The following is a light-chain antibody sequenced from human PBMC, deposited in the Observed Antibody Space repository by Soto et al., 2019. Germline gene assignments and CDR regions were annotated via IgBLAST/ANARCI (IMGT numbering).Light chain of an antibody. CDR1: QSVTSSY. CDR2: GAS. J-gene: IGKJ4*01. V-gene: IGKV3-20*01. CDR3: QQYGSSPLT. Sequence: EIVLTQSPGTLSLSPGEGATLSCRASQSVTSSYLAWYQQKPGQAPRLLIYGASSRATGIPDRFSGSGSGTDFTLTIRRLEPEDFAVYYCQQYGSSPLTFGGGTNVEIK.